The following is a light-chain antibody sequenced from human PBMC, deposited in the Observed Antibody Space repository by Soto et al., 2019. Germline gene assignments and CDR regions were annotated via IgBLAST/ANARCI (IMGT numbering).Light chain of an antibody. J-gene: IGLJ1*01. Sequence: QSVLTQPPSVSEAPGQRVTISCTGSSSNIGAGYEAPWYQQVPGTAPKLLIYENNNRPSGVPDRFSRSMSGTSASLAITGLQAEDEAEYYCQSYDSSLSGYVFGTGTKLTVL. CDR3: QSYDSSLSGYV. CDR2: ENN. CDR1: SSNIGAGYE. V-gene: IGLV1-40*01.